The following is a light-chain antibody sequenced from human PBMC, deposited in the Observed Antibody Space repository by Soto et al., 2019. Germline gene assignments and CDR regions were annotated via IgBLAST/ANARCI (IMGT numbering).Light chain of an antibody. CDR2: GAS. CDR1: QSVSSSY. V-gene: IGKV3-20*01. CDR3: QQQRA. J-gene: IGKJ1*01. Sequence: EIVLTQSPGTLSLSPGERATLSCRASQSVSSSYLAWYQQKPGQAPRLLIYGASSRATGTPDRFSGSGSGTDFTLTISRLEPEDFAVYYCQQQRAFGQGTKVDIK.